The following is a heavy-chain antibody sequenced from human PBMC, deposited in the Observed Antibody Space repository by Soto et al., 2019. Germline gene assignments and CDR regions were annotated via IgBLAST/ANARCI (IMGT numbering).Heavy chain of an antibody. D-gene: IGHD1-20*01. CDR2: IKSKTDGGTT. Sequence: PGGSLRLSCAASGFTFSNAWMNWVRQAPGKGLEWVGRIKSKTDGGTTDYAAPVKGRFTISRDDSKNTLYLQMNSLKTKDTAVYYCTTGTYNWNVGPRAFDIWGQGTMVTVSS. V-gene: IGHV3-15*07. CDR3: TTGTYNWNVGPRAFDI. J-gene: IGHJ3*02. CDR1: GFTFSNAW.